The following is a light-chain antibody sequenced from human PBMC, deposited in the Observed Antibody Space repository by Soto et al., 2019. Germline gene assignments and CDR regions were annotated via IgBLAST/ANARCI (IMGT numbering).Light chain of an antibody. Sequence: QSVLTQPPSASGTPGQRVTMSCSGSNSNIGSHTVNWYRQLPGTAPKLLIYVNNERPSGVPDRVSGSKSGTSASLAISGLQSEDEADYYCSVWDDSLNGWVFGGGTKLTVL. J-gene: IGLJ3*02. V-gene: IGLV1-44*01. CDR2: VNN. CDR1: NSNIGSHT. CDR3: SVWDDSLNGWV.